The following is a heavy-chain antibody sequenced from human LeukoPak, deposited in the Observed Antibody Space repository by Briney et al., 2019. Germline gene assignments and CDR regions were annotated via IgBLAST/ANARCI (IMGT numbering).Heavy chain of an antibody. CDR1: GGSISSGGYY. Sequence: PSETLSLTCTVSGGSISSGGYYWSWIRQHPGKGLEWIGYIYYSGSTYYNPSLKSRVTISVDTSKNQFSLKLSSVTAADTAVYYCARDKGGPDPGYDSWGAFNYWGQGTLVTVSS. J-gene: IGHJ4*02. V-gene: IGHV4-31*03. D-gene: IGHD5-12*01. CDR3: ARDKGGPDPGYDSWGAFNY. CDR2: IYYSGST.